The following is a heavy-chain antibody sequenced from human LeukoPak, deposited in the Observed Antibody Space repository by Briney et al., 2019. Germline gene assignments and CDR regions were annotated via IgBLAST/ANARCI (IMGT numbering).Heavy chain of an antibody. J-gene: IGHJ4*02. D-gene: IGHD3/OR15-3a*01. CDR1: GGSISSDGYY. CDR2: IYYSGST. V-gene: IGHV4-31*03. CDR3: SRDASGTDTQEGLDC. Sequence: SETPSLTCTVSGGSISSDGYYWSWIRQHPGKGLEWIGYIYYSGSTYYNPSLKSRLTISVDTSKNHFSLKLSSVSAADTAVYYCSRDASGTDTQEGLDCWGQGTLVTVSS.